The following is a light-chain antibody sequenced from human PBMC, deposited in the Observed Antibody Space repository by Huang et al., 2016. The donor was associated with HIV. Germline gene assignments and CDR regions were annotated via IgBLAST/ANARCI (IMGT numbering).Light chain of an antibody. CDR2: GTS. CDR1: QNIDSN. CDR3: QHYSNWPPYT. Sequence: EIVMTQSPATLSVSPGERATLSCRASQNIDSNLPWYQQKPGRAPRLLRSGTSTRATGVPAKFRCRGSGTDLTLAISSLQPEDSAGYYCQHYSNWPPYTFGQGTNVEIK. V-gene: IGKV3-15*01. J-gene: IGKJ2*01.